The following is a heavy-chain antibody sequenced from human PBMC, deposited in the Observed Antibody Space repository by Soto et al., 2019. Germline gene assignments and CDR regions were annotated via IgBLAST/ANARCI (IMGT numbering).Heavy chain of an antibody. V-gene: IGHV3-33*01. J-gene: IGHJ6*03. CDR1: GFTFSSYG. CDR2: IWYDGSNK. Sequence: QVQLVESGGGVVQPGRSLRLSCAASGFTFSSYGMHWVRQAPGKGLEWVAVIWYDGSNKYYADSVKGRFTISRDNSKNTLYLQMNSLRAEDTAVYYCAREESGVAATSYYYYYYMDVRGKGTTVTVSS. CDR3: AREESGVAATSYYYYYYMDV. D-gene: IGHD2-15*01.